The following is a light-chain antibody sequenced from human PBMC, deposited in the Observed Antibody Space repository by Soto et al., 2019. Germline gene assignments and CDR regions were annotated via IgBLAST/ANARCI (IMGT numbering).Light chain of an antibody. CDR3: SSYTSSSTLV. Sequence: QSVLPQPASVSGSPGQSITISCTGTSSDVGGYDYVSWYQQHPGKAPQLMIYDVNNRPSGVSNRFSGSKSGNTASLTISGLQAEDEADYYCSSYTSSSTLVFGTGTKVTVL. V-gene: IGLV2-14*01. J-gene: IGLJ1*01. CDR1: SSDVGGYDY. CDR2: DVN.